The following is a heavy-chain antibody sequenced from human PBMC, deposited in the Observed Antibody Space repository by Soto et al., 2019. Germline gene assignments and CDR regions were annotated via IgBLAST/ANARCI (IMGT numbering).Heavy chain of an antibody. CDR3: ASVVGATTNDAFDI. J-gene: IGHJ3*02. Sequence: QVQLQESGPGLVKPSGTLSLTCAVSGGSISSSNWWSWIRQHPGKGLEWIGYIYYSGSTYYNPSLKSRVTIPVDTSKNQFSLKLSSVTAADTAVYYCASVVGATTNDAFDIWGQGTMVTVSS. CDR2: IYYSGST. CDR1: GGSISSSNW. D-gene: IGHD1-26*01. V-gene: IGHV4-31*11.